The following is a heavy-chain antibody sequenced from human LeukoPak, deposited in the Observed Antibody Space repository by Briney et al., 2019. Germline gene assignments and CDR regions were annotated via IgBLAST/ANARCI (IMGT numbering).Heavy chain of an antibody. V-gene: IGHV4-34*01. CDR3: ARGGIIGTTNNWFDP. CDR1: GGSFSGYY. J-gene: IGHJ5*02. CDR2: INHSGTT. D-gene: IGHD1-20*01. Sequence: DPSETLSLTCAVYGGSFSGYYWSWLRQPPGQGLEWIGEINHSGTTYYNPSLKSRITMSVDTSENQFSLRLNSVTAADTAMHYCARGGIIGTTNNWFDPWGQATLVTVSS.